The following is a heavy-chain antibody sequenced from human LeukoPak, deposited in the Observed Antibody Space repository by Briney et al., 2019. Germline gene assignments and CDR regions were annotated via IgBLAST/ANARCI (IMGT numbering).Heavy chain of an antibody. Sequence: SETLSLTCTVSVGSINNYYWGWIRQPPGKGLEWIGYIHYSRITNYNPSLKCRDTISVDTSTNQFSLRLNSVTAADTAVYYCARRPPRGNYFDYWGQGTLVTVSS. V-gene: IGHV4-59*01. CDR1: VGSINNYY. D-gene: IGHD3-16*01. CDR2: IHYSRIT. CDR3: ARRPPRGNYFDY. J-gene: IGHJ4*02.